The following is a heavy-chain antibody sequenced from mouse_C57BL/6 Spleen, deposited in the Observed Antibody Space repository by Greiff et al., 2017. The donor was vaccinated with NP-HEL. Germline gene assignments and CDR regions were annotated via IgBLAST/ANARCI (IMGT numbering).Heavy chain of an antibody. D-gene: IGHD1-1*01. Sequence: VQGVESGPELVKPGASVKISCKASGYAFSSSWMNWVKQRPGKGLEWIGRIYPGDGDTNYNGKFKGKATLTADKSSSTAYMQLSSLTSEDSAVYFCASSYYYGSSPWFAYWGQGTLVTVSA. CDR2: IYPGDGDT. CDR1: GYAFSSSW. J-gene: IGHJ3*01. V-gene: IGHV1-82*01. CDR3: ASSYYYGSSPWFAY.